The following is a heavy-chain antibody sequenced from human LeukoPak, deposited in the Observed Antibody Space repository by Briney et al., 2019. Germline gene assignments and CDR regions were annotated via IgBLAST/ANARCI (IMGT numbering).Heavy chain of an antibody. CDR2: ISWKSGSI. J-gene: IGHJ3*02. CDR3: AKAFFGAFDI. Sequence: PGGSLRLSCAASGFTFDDYAMHWVRHAPGKGLEWVSGISWKSGSIGYADSVKGRFTVSRDNAKNSLHLQMNSLRPEDTALYYCAKAFFGAFDIWGQGTMVTVSS. V-gene: IGHV3-9*01. CDR1: GFTFDDYA. D-gene: IGHD3-16*01.